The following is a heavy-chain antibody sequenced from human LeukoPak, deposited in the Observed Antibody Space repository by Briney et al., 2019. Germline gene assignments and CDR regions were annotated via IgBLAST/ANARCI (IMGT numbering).Heavy chain of an antibody. CDR3: ARGPARLS. V-gene: IGHV1-46*01. Sequence: ASVKVSCKASGYTFTSYYMHWVRQAPGQGLEWMGIINPSDGSTNYAQKFQGGVTITADLSTSTSYMELRALTFEDTAIYFCARGPARLSWGQGTLVTVSS. J-gene: IGHJ5*02. CDR2: INPSDGST. CDR1: GYTFTSYY.